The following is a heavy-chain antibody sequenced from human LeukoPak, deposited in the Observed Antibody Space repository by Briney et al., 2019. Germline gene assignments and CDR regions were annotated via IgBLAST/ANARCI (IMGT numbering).Heavy chain of an antibody. D-gene: IGHD2-2*01. J-gene: IGHJ4*02. CDR2: VWANGNTK. V-gene: IGHV3-33*08. Sequence: GGSLRLSCEVSRSMFSGYGMHWVRQAPGKGLEWVAVVWANGNTKYYADSVKGRFTISRDNSKNTLHLQIDSLRAEDTATYYCTRDDPSRAFDYWGQGTLVTVSS. CDR1: RSMFSGYG. CDR3: TRDDPSRAFDY.